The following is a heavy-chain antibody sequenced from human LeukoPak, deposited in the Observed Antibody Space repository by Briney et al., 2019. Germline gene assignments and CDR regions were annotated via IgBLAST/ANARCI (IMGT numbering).Heavy chain of an antibody. J-gene: IGHJ4*02. V-gene: IGHV3-23*01. D-gene: IGHD3-16*01. CDR2: ISGSGGST. CDR1: GFNFSSYA. Sequence: PGGSLRLSCAASGFNFSSYAMSWVRQAPGKGLEWVSAISGSGGSTYYADSVKGRFTISRDNSKNTLYLQMNSLRAEDTAVYYCAKRSRLRLGELLDYWGQGTLVTVSS. CDR3: AKRSRLRLGELLDY.